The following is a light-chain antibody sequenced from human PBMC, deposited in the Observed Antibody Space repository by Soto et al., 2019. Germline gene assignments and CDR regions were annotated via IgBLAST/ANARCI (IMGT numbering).Light chain of an antibody. CDR2: DVS. CDR1: SSEVGGYDF. CDR3: CSYAGSYTFV. J-gene: IGLJ1*01. V-gene: IGLV2-11*01. Sequence: QSALTQPRSVSGSPGQSVTISCTGTSSEVGGYDFVSWFQHHPGKPPKLIMYDVSKRPSGVPDRFSGSKSGNTASLTISGLQAEDEADYYCCSYAGSYTFVFGTGTKVTVL.